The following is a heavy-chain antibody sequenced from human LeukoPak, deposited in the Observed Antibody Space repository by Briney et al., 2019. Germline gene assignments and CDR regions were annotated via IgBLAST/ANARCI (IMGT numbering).Heavy chain of an antibody. CDR1: SYTFNNFF. D-gene: IGHD3-10*02. CDR2: ISPHSHTT. V-gene: IGHV1-18*01. Sequence: GASVTVSCKASSYTFNNFFISWVRQAPGQGLEWVGWISPHSHTTHYAEKFQGRVTMTTDTSTTTVYMELRSLRSDDTAVYFCARGQTMYYWGQGTPVTVSS. CDR3: ARGQTMYY. J-gene: IGHJ4*02.